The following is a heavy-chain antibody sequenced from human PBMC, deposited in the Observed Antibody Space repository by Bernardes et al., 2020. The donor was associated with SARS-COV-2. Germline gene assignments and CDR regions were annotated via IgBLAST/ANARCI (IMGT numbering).Heavy chain of an antibody. CDR2: ISYEGSKT. D-gene: IGHD5-18*01. CDR3: AKVQAILWIRPYQSAMDV. CDR1: GFTFNNFG. J-gene: IGHJ6*02. V-gene: IGHV3-30*18. Sequence: GGSLRLSCAASGFTFNNFGMHWVRQAPGKGLEWVEVISYEGSKTFYADSVEGRFTISKDNSKNTVYLEMDSLRPEDTAVYYCAKVQAILWIRPYQSAMDVWGQGTTVAVS.